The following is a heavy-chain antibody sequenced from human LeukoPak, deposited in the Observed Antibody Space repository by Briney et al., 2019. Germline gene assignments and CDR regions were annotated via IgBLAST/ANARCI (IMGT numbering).Heavy chain of an antibody. J-gene: IGHJ4*02. V-gene: IGHV3-23*01. CDR2: ISASGDST. CDR3: ARYIRSPLYYFDY. Sequence: GGSLRLSCAASGFTFSSYSMNWVRQAPGKGLEWVSTISASGDSTYYADSVKGRFTISRDISRNTLYVQMNSLRAEDTAVYYCARYIRSPLYYFDYWGRGTLVTVSS. CDR1: GFTFSSYS. D-gene: IGHD1-1*01.